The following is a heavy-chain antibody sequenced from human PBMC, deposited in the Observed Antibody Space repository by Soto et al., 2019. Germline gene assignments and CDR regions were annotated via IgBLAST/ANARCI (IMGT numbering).Heavy chain of an antibody. CDR2: IIPIFGTA. CDR1: GGTFSSYA. D-gene: IGHD3-10*01. CDR3: ARVVGVTMVRGVISEYYYYYGMDV. V-gene: IGHV1-69*01. Sequence: QVQLVQSGAEVKKPGSSVKVSCKASGGTFSSYAISWVRQAPGQGLEWMGGIIPIFGTANYAQKFQGRVTITADESTSTAYMERSSLRSEDTAVYYCARVVGVTMVRGVISEYYYYYGMDVWGQVTTVTV. J-gene: IGHJ6*02.